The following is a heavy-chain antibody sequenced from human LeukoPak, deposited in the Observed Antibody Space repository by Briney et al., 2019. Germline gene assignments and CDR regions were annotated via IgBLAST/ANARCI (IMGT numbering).Heavy chain of an antibody. CDR3: ARDRTFSYGSGPGY. CDR1: GFTFYDYY. V-gene: IGHV3-11*01. CDR2: ISGSGSTI. J-gene: IGHJ4*02. Sequence: GGSLRLSCAASGFTFYDYYMSWIRQAPGKGLEWVSYISGSGSTIYYADSVKGRFTISRDNAKKSVYPQMNSLRAEDTAVYYCARDRTFSYGSGPGYWGQGTLVTVSS. D-gene: IGHD3-10*01.